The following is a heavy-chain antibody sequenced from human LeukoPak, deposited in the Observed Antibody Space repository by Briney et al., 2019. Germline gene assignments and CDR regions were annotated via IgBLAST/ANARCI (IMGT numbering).Heavy chain of an antibody. D-gene: IGHD3-10*01. J-gene: IGHJ5*02. CDR2: INPNSGGT. CDR3: ARGDYYGSPKVVAA. CDR1: GYTFTGYY. V-gene: IGHV1-2*02. Sequence: ASVKVSCKASGYTFTGYYMHWVRQAPGQGLEWMGWINPNSGGTNYAQKFQGRVTMTRDTSISTAYIELNLLRSDDTAVFYCARGDYYGSPKVVAAWGQGTLVTVSS.